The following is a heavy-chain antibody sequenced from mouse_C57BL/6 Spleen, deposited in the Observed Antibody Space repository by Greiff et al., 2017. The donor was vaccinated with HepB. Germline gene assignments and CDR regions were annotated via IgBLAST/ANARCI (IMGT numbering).Heavy chain of an antibody. Sequence: EVKVEESGGGLVQPGGSMKLSCAASGFTFSDAWMDWVRQSPEKGLEWVAEIRNKANNHATYYAESVKGRFTISRDDSKSSVYLQMNSLRAEDTGIYYCTRRDYYGSRDYFDYWGQGTTLTVSS. D-gene: IGHD1-1*01. CDR2: IRNKANNHAT. CDR3: TRRDYYGSRDYFDY. CDR1: GFTFSDAW. V-gene: IGHV6-6*01. J-gene: IGHJ2*01.